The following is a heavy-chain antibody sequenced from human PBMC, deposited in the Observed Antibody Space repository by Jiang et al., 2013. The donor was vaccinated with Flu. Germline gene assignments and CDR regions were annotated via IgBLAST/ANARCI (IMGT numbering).Heavy chain of an antibody. CDR1: GFSLSTSGMR. D-gene: IGHD6-6*01. J-gene: IGHJ4*02. CDR3: ARMRIAARHFDY. CDR2: IDWDDDK. Sequence: KPTQTLTLTCTFSGFSLSTSGMRVSWIRQPPGKALEWLARIDWDDDKFYSTSLKTRLTISKDTSKNQVVLTMTNMDPVDTATYYCARMRIAARHFDYWGQGTLVTVSS. V-gene: IGHV2-70*04.